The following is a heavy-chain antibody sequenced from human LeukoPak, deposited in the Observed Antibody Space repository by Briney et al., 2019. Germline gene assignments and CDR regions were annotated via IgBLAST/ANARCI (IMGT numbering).Heavy chain of an antibody. J-gene: IGHJ4*02. CDR2: IYYSGST. CDR1: GGSISSYY. Sequence: SETLSLTCTVSGGSISSYYWSWIRQPPGKGLEWIGYIYYSGSTNYNPSLKSRVTISVDTSKNQFSLKLSSVTAADTAVYYCARGGGITIFGVVPXXWGQGTLVT. V-gene: IGHV4-59*01. D-gene: IGHD3-3*01. CDR3: ARGGGITIFGVVPXX.